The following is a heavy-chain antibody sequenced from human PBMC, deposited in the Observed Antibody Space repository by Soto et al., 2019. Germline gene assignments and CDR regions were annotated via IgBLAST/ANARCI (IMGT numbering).Heavy chain of an antibody. CDR3: ARDENYDILTGPLR. CDR1: GFTFSSYG. CDR2: IWYDGSNK. V-gene: IGHV3-33*01. D-gene: IGHD3-9*01. Sequence: QVQLVESGGGVVQPGRSLRLSCAASGFTFSSYGMHWVRQAPGKGLEWVAVIWYDGSNKYYADSVKGRFTISRDNSKNTLYLQMNSLRAEDTAVYYCARDENYDILTGPLRWGQGTLVTVSS. J-gene: IGHJ4*02.